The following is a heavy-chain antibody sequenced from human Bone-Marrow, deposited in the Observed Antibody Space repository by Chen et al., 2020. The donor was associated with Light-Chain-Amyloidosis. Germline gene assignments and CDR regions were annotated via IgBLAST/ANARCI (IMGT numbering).Heavy chain of an antibody. CDR1: GFTFNNYA. CDR3: ARGSAATCSGARCYYFDY. Sequence: EVQLLESGGDLVQPGGSLRLSCAGSGFTFNNYAMSWVRQAPGKGLGFVSTFSGGLSTTYYADSVKGRFTVSRDNSNNTLYLQMSSLRAEDTAIYYCARGSAATCSGARCYYFDYWGQGTLVTVSS. D-gene: IGHD2-15*01. J-gene: IGHJ4*02. CDR2: FSGGLSTT. V-gene: IGHV3-23*01.